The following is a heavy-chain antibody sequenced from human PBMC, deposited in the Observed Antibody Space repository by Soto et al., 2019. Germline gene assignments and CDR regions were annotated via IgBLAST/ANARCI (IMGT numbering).Heavy chain of an antibody. CDR2: IKSKTDGGTT. J-gene: IGHJ5*02. CDR3: TTDPLSPGFDP. V-gene: IGHV3-15*01. CDR1: RFTFSNAW. Sequence: PGGSLRLSCAASRFTFSNAWMSWVRQAPGKGLEWVGRIKSKTDGGTTDYAAPVKGRFTISRDDSKNTLYLQMNSLKTEYTAVYYCTTDPLSPGFDPWGQGTLVTVSS.